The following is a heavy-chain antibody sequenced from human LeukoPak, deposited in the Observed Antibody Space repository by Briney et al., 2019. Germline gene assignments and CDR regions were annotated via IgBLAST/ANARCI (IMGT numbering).Heavy chain of an antibody. D-gene: IGHD4-17*01. Sequence: GGSLRLSCAASGFTFSSYAMSWVRQAPGKGLEWVSAISDSGGSTYYADSVKGRFTISRDNSKNTLYLQMNSLRAEDTAVYYCAKDRTVTTVYFDYWGQGTLVTVSS. CDR2: ISDSGGST. V-gene: IGHV3-23*01. CDR3: AKDRTVTTVYFDY. J-gene: IGHJ4*02. CDR1: GFTFSSYA.